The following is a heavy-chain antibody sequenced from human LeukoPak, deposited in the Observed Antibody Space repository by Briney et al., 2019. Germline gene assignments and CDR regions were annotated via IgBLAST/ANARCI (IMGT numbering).Heavy chain of an antibody. CDR2: ILGGGGT. J-gene: IGHJ4*02. V-gene: IGHV3-66*01. CDR3: ARGLVLTYYYFES. Sequence: PGGSLRLSCAASGFTVSSNYMTWVRQAPGKGLEWVSVILGGGGTYYADSVKGRLTISRDNSKNTLYLQMNSLRAEDTAVYYCARGLVLTYYYFESWGQGTLVTVSS. CDR1: GFTVSSNY. D-gene: IGHD2-8*02.